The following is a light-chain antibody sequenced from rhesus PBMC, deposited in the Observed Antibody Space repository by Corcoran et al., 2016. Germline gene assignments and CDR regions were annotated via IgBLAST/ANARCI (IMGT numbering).Light chain of an antibody. Sequence: DIVMTQTPPSLPVTPGEPASISCRSSQSLLHTDGRTYLYWYLQKPGQPPRLLIYRVSNRFSGVADRFSGSGSGTDFTLKISRVKAEDVGVYYCMQALQTPYSFGQGTKVEIK. V-gene: IGKV2-73*01. CDR3: MQALQTPYS. CDR2: RVS. CDR1: QSLLHTDGRTY. J-gene: IGKJ2*01.